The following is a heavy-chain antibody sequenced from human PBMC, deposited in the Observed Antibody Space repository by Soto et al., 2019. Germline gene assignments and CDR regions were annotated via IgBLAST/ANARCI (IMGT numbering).Heavy chain of an antibody. J-gene: IGHJ4*02. CDR3: ARVTAMGAKPDY. CDR2: IYYSGST. CDR1: GGSISSGGYY. Sequence: SETLSLTCTVSGGSISSGGYYWSWIRQHPGKGLEWIGYIYYSGSTYYNPSLKSRFTISVDTSKNQFSLELSSVTAADTAVYYCARVTAMGAKPDYWGQGTLVTVSS. D-gene: IGHD5-18*01. V-gene: IGHV4-31*03.